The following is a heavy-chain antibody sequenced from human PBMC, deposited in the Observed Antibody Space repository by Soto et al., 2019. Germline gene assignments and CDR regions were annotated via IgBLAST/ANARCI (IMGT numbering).Heavy chain of an antibody. V-gene: IGHV1-69*01. J-gene: IGHJ4*02. D-gene: IGHD3-22*01. CDR3: ASGHANDTSGYQGY. CDR2: IIPIFGTT. CDR1: GGTFSTYG. Sequence: QVQLVQSGAEVKKPGSSVKVSCTTSGGTFSTYGISWVRQAPGQGLEWMGGIIPIFGTTSYAQKFQGRVTITADESTSTVYMEMSSLRSEDTAVYYCASGHANDTSGYQGYWGRGTLVIVSS.